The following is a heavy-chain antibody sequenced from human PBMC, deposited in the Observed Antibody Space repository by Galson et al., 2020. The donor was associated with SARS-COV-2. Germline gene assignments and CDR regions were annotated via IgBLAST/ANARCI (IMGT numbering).Heavy chain of an antibody. CDR1: GFTFSSYT. CDR2: IGTSSSYI. D-gene: IGHD6-13*01. CDR3: ARARAPARSRIAAPYYFDY. V-gene: IGHV3-21*01. J-gene: IGHJ4*02. Sequence: GGSLRLSCAASGFTFSSYTMNWVRQAPGKGLEWVSSIGTSSSYIYYADSVKGRFTISRDNAKNSLFLQMNSLTAEDTANYYCARARAPARSRIAAPYYFDYWGQGALVTVSS.